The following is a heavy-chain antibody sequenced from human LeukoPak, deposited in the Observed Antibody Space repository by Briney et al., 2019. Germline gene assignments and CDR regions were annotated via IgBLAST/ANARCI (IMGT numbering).Heavy chain of an antibody. CDR2: ISSSTSYI. CDR1: GFTFSSYS. J-gene: IGHJ3*02. V-gene: IGHV3-21*01. CDR3: ARAREAAAGPDAFDI. D-gene: IGHD6-13*01. Sequence: GRSLRLSCAASGFTFSSYSMNWVRQAPGKGLEWVSSISSSTSYIYYTDSVKGRVTISRDNAKNSLYLQMNSLRAEDTAVYYCARAREAAAGPDAFDIWGQGTMVTVSS.